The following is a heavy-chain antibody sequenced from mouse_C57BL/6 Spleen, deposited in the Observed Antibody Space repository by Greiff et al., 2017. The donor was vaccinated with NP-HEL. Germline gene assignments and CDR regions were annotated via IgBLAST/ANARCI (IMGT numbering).Heavy chain of an antibody. CDR2: IDPSDSET. Sequence: QVQLQQPGAELVRPGSSVKLSCKASGYTFTSYWMHWVKQRPIQGLEWIGNIDPSDSETHYNQKFKDKATLTVDKSSSTAYMQLSSLTSEDSAVYYCARGGGYYSNFYFDYWGQGTTLTVSS. J-gene: IGHJ2*01. CDR1: GYTFTSYW. D-gene: IGHD2-5*01. CDR3: ARGGGYYSNFYFDY. V-gene: IGHV1-52*01.